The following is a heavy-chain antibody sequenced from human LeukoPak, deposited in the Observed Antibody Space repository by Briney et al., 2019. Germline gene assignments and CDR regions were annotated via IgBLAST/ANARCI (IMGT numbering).Heavy chain of an antibody. J-gene: IGHJ4*02. D-gene: IGHD5-24*01. CDR1: GFTVSNNY. CDR3: AKAEILDY. V-gene: IGHV3-66*01. Sequence: GGSLRLSCAASGFTVSNNYMTWVRQAPGKGLEWVSLIYSGGSTYYADSVKGRFTISRDNSKNTVYLQMNSLRAEDTAVYYCAKAEILDYWGQGTLVTVSS. CDR2: IYSGGST.